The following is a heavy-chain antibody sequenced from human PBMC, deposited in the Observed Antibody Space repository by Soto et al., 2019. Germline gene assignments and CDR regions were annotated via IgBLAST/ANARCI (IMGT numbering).Heavy chain of an antibody. CDR1: GGSIDSGGHY. CDR3: ARDGCSGNSCHYSFNH. CDR2: IYYSGST. J-gene: IGHJ4*02. Sequence: QVQLQESGPGLVKPSQTLSLTCTVSGGSIDSGGHYWSWIRQHPGKGLEWIGYIYYSGSTYYTPSLRSRVTMSVATSQNKFSLKLSSVTAADTAVYYCARDGCSGNSCHYSFNHWGQGTLVTVSS. V-gene: IGHV4-31*03. D-gene: IGHD2-15*01.